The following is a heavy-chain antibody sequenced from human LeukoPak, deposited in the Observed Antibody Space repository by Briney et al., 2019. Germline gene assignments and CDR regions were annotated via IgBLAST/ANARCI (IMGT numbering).Heavy chain of an antibody. Sequence: ASVKVSCKASGYTFTGYYMHWVRQAPGQGLEWMGWINPNSGGTNYAQKFQGRVTMTRDTSISTAYMELSRLRSDDMAVYYCARERPGQMANARNWDYWGQGTLVTVSS. V-gene: IGHV1-2*02. CDR1: GYTFTGYY. J-gene: IGHJ4*02. CDR3: ARERPGQMANARNWDY. CDR2: INPNSGGT. D-gene: IGHD5-24*01.